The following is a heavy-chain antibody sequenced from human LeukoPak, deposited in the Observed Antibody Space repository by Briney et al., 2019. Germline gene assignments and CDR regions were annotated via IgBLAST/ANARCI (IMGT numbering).Heavy chain of an antibody. Sequence: SVKVSCKASGGTFSSYAISWVRQAPGQGLEWMGGIIPIFGTTNYAQKFQGRVTITADESTSTAYMELSSLRSEDTAVYYCARDITDCSSTSCLCGMDVWGQGTTVTVSS. J-gene: IGHJ6*02. CDR3: ARDITDCSSTSCLCGMDV. CDR1: GGTFSSYA. CDR2: IIPIFGTT. V-gene: IGHV1-69*13. D-gene: IGHD2-2*01.